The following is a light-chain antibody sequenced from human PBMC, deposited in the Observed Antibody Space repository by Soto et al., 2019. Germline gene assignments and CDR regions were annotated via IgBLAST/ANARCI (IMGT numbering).Light chain of an antibody. CDR1: QSIGDS. V-gene: IGKV1-5*03. J-gene: IGKJ1*01. CDR2: RAS. CDR3: QQYPTYALT. Sequence: DVQMTQSPSSVSASVGDRVTITCRARQSIGDSLAWYQQKPGTGPKVLIHRASTLQSGVPSRFSGSGAGTEFTLTHSSLQPDDLGTYYCQQYPTYALTFGQGTMVEI.